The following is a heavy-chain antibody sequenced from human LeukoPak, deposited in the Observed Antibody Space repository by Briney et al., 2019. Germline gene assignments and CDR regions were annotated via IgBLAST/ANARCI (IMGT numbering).Heavy chain of an antibody. CDR1: GGSFSGYY. D-gene: IGHD5-12*01. CDR3: ARLRGVATTQPRGYYFDY. V-gene: IGHV4-34*01. Sequence: SETLSLTCAVYGGSFSGYYWSWIRQPPGKGLEWIGEINHSGSPNYNPSLKSRVTISVDTSKNQFSLKLSSVTAADTAVYYCARLRGVATTQPRGYYFDYWGQGTLVTVSS. J-gene: IGHJ4*02. CDR2: INHSGSP.